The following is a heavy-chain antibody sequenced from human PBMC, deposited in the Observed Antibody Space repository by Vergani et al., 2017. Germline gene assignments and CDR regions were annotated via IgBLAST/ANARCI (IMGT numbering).Heavy chain of an antibody. CDR3: ARGGDGVVISDYYYGMDV. D-gene: IGHD3-3*01. Sequence: EVQLVESGGGLIQPGGSLRLSCAASGFTVSSNYMSWVRQAPGKGLEWVSVIYSGGSTYYADSVKGRFTISRDNSKNPLYLQMNSLRAEDTAVYYCARGGDGVVISDYYYGMDVWGQGTTVTVSS. CDR1: GFTVSSNY. CDR2: IYSGGST. V-gene: IGHV3-53*01. J-gene: IGHJ6*02.